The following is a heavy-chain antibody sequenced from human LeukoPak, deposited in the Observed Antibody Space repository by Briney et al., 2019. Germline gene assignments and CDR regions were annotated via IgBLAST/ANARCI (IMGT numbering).Heavy chain of an antibody. D-gene: IGHD3-3*01. J-gene: IGHJ4*02. Sequence: PSETLSLTCTVSGGSISSYYWSWIRQPPGKGLEWIGYIYHSGSTNYNPSLKSRVTISVDTSKNQFSQKLSSVTAADTAVYYCARVRFFPYYFDYWGQGTLVTVSS. CDR2: IYHSGST. V-gene: IGHV4-59*01. CDR1: GGSISSYY. CDR3: ARVRFFPYYFDY.